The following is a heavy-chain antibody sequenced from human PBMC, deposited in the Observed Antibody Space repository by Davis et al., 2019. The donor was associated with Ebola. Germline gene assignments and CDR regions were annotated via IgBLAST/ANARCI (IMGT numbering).Heavy chain of an antibody. CDR1: GYTFTSYY. CDR2: IIPIFGTA. V-gene: IGHV1-69*13. J-gene: IGHJ4*02. CDR3: ARDRIEESGYWGYYFDY. D-gene: IGHD3-3*01. Sequence: SVKVSCKASGYTFTSYYMHWVRQAPGQGLEWMGGIIPIFGTANYAQKFQGRVTITADESTSTAYMELSSLRSEDTAVYYCARDRIEESGYWGYYFDYWGQGTLVTVSS.